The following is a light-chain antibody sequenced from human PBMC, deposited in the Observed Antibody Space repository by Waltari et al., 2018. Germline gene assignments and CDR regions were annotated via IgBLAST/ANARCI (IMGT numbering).Light chain of an antibody. J-gene: IGKJ5*01. CDR2: WAS. Sequence: DIVMTQSPDSLPVSLGERATINCKSSQCVFYSSDNKNYLVWYQQKPGQPPKVLIYWASTRESGVPDRFSGSGSGTDFTLTISSLQAEDVAGYYCQQCFDVPITFGQGTRLEIK. CDR1: QCVFYSSDNKNY. V-gene: IGKV4-1*01. CDR3: QQCFDVPIT.